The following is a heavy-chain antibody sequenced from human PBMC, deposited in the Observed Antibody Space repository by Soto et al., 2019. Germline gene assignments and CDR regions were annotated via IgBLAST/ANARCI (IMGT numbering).Heavy chain of an antibody. J-gene: IGHJ3*02. CDR3: ARVYCSGGSCYNSFDI. CDR2: IYPGDSDT. V-gene: IGHV5-51*01. CDR1: GYSFTSYW. D-gene: IGHD2-15*01. Sequence: GESLKISCKGSGYSFTSYWIAWVRQLPGKGLEWMGFIYPGDSDTRYSPSFQGQVTISADKSISTAYLQLSSLKVSDTAIYYCARVYCSGGSCYNSFDIWGQGTMVTVSS.